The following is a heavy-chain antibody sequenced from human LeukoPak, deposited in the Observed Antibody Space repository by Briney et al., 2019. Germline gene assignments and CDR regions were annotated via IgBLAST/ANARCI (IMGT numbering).Heavy chain of an antibody. V-gene: IGHV4-61*01. J-gene: IGHJ1*01. CDR1: SGSVSSGNYY. CDR2: IYHSGST. CDR3: ARGGAARLHFQN. D-gene: IGHD6-6*01. Sequence: PSETLSLTCTVSSGSVSSGNYYWSWIRQPPGKGLEWIGYIYHSGSTNYNPSLQSRVTISVDTSKNQFSLNLNSVTAADTAVYYCARGGAARLHFQNWGQGTLVTVSS.